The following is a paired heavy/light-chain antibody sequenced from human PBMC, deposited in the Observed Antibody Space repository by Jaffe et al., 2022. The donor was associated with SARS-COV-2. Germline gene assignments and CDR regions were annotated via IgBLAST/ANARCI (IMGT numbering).Light chain of an antibody. CDR1: SSDVGGYNY. CDR3: SSYAGSNNRV. Sequence: QSALTQPPSASGSPGQSVTISCTGTSSDVGGYNYVSWYQQHPGKAPKLMIYEVSKRPSGVPDRFSGSKSGNTASLTVSGLQAEDEADYYCSSYAGSNNRVFGGGTKLTVL. CDR2: EVS. J-gene: IGLJ3*02. V-gene: IGLV2-8*01.
Heavy chain of an antibody. V-gene: IGHV3-9*01. CDR1: GFTFDDYA. Sequence: EVQLVESGGGLVQPGRSLRLSCAASGFTFDDYAMHWVRQAPGKGLEWVSGISWNSGSIGYADSVKGRFTISRDNAKNSLYLQMNSLRAEDTALYYCAKGSSSALYYYYGMDVWGQGTTVTVSS. J-gene: IGHJ6*02. CDR3: AKGSSSALYYYYGMDV. CDR2: ISWNSGSI. D-gene: IGHD6-13*01.